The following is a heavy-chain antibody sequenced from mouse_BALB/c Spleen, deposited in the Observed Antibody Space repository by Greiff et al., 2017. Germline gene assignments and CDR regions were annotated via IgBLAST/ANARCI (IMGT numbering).Heavy chain of an antibody. CDR1: GFTFSSYA. J-gene: IGHJ3*01. CDR3: ARMDYGSSFAY. V-gene: IGHV5-6-5*01. CDR2: ISSGGST. D-gene: IGHD1-1*01. Sequence: EVKLQESGGGLVKPGGSLKLSCAASGFTFSSYAMSWVRQTPEKRLEWVASISSGGSTYYPDSVKGRFTISRDNARNILYLQMSSLRSEDTAMYYCARMDYGSSFAYWGQGTLVTVSA.